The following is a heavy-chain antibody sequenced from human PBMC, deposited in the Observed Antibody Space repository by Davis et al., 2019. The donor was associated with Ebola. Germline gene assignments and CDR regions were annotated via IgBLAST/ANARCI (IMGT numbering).Heavy chain of an antibody. Sequence: AASVKVSCKSSDYMFSSYGISWVRQAPGQGLEWVGSITTYNGNTYYAQKFQGRVTLTTDTSTSTAYMDVRSLRSDDSAVYYCARGSFGDYMFDHWGQGTLVTVSS. CDR2: ITTYNGNT. V-gene: IGHV1-18*01. J-gene: IGHJ4*02. CDR1: DYMFSSYG. D-gene: IGHD4-17*01. CDR3: ARGSFGDYMFDH.